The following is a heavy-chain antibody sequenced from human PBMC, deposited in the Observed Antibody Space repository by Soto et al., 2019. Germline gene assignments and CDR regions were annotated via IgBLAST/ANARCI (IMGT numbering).Heavy chain of an antibody. CDR3: ARTAAQHNYFDY. CDR2: INPNSGGT. V-gene: IGHV1-2*04. CDR1: GYTFTSYA. J-gene: IGHJ4*02. Sequence: ASVKVSCTASGYTFTSYARDWVRQAPGQGLEWMGWINPNSGGTNYAQKFQGWVTMTRDTSISTAYMELSRLRSDDTAVYYCARTAAQHNYFDYWGQGTLVTVSS. D-gene: IGHD2-2*01.